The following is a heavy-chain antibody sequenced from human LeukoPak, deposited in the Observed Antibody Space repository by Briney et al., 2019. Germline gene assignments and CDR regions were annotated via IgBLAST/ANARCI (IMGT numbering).Heavy chain of an antibody. J-gene: IGHJ4*02. Sequence: SGGSLRLSCATSGFTFSSYGMHWVRQAPGKGLEWVAVISYDGSNKYYADSVKGRFTISRDDAKNSLYLQMNSLRAEDTAVYYCSSSPGSYPYPFDYWGQGTLVTVSS. CDR1: GFTFSSYG. CDR3: SSSPGSYPYPFDY. V-gene: IGHV3-30*03. CDR2: ISYDGSNK. D-gene: IGHD3-10*01.